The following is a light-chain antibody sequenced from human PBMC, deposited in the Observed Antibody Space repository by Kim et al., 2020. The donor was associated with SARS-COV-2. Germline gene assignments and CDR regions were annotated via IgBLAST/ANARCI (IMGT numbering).Light chain of an antibody. CDR3: QSYDISNQV. J-gene: IGLJ3*02. CDR2: DNN. CDR1: SGSIASNY. Sequence: GKTVSITCTRSSGSIASNYVQWYQQHPGSSPTTIIYDNNQRPSGVPDRFSGSIDSSSNSASLTISGLKTEDEADYYCQSYDISNQVFGGGTQLTVL. V-gene: IGLV6-57*01.